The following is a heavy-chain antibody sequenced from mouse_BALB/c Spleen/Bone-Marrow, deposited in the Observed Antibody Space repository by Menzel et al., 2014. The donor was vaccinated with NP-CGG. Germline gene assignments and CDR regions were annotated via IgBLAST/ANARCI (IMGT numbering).Heavy chain of an antibody. Sequence: EVMLVESGGGLVKPGGSLKLSCAASGFTFSSYTMSWVRQTPEKRLEWVATISSGGGNTYYPGSVKGRFTISRDNAKNNLYLQMSSLRSEDTALYYCARYMITTSYFDYWGQGTTLTVSS. CDR3: ARYMITTSYFDY. CDR2: ISSGGGNT. D-gene: IGHD2-4*01. V-gene: IGHV5-9*03. J-gene: IGHJ2*01. CDR1: GFTFSSYT.